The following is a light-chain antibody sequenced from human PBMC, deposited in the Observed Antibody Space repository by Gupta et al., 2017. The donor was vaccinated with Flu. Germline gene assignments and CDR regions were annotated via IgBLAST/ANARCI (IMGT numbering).Light chain of an antibody. Sequence: QSVLTQPPSVSAAPGQRVTISCSGTSSNIAGHYVSWYQQVPGTAPKLLIYEDDKRPSGIADRFSASKSGTSATLVITGVQTGDEADYYCGTWDSRLSVGGFGGGTKLTVL. CDR3: GTWDSRLSVGG. CDR1: SSNIAGHY. J-gene: IGLJ2*01. V-gene: IGLV1-51*02. CDR2: EDD.